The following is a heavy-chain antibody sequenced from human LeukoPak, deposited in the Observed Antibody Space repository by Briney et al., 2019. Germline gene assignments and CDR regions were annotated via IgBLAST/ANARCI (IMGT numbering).Heavy chain of an antibody. CDR1: GFTFSSFA. CDR3: TTDAPSGSGELFGY. D-gene: IGHD3-10*01. Sequence: GGSLRLSCAASGFTFSSFAMSWVRQAPGKGLEWVSGMSGSGGSTHYADSVKGRFTISRDNSKNTLYLQMNSLKTEDTAVYYCTTDAPSGSGELFGYWGQGTLVTVSS. V-gene: IGHV3-23*01. CDR2: MSGSGGST. J-gene: IGHJ4*02.